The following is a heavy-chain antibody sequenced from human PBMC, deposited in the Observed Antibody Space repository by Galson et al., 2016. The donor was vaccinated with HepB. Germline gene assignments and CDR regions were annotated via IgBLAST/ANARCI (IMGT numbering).Heavy chain of an antibody. V-gene: IGHV3-23*01. Sequence: SLRLSCAASGFTFYTYAMSWVRQAPGKGLEWVSGISGSGGSTYYADSVKGRFTISRDNSKNALFLQMKSQGAEDTAVYYCAKAASNDYSDHSRIFNYGMDVWGQGTTVTVSS. CDR1: GFTFYTYA. CDR2: ISGSGGST. CDR3: AKAASNDYSDHSRIFNYGMDV. J-gene: IGHJ6*02. D-gene: IGHD4-17*01.